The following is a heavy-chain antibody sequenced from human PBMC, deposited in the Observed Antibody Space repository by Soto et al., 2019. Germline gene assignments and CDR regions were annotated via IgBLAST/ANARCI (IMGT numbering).Heavy chain of an antibody. Sequence: GGSLRLSCAASGLPFSSYAMGWVRQAPGKGLEWVSAISGSGGSTYYADSVKGRFTISRDNSKNTLYLQMNSLRAEDTAVYYCANLAAAAMPEVDVWGQGTTVTVSS. D-gene: IGHD2-2*01. CDR3: ANLAAAAMPEVDV. CDR2: ISGSGGST. V-gene: IGHV3-23*01. J-gene: IGHJ6*02. CDR1: GLPFSSYA.